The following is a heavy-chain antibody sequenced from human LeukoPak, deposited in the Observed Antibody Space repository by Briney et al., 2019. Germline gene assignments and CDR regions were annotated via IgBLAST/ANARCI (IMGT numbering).Heavy chain of an antibody. CDR3: ARGRRVATIFWFDP. D-gene: IGHD5-12*01. CDR2: IYYSGST. CDR1: GGSISNYY. J-gene: IGHJ5*02. Sequence: PSETLSLTCTVSGGSISNYYWSWIRQPPGKGLEWIGYIYYSGSTNYNPSLKSRVTISVDTSKNQFSLRLSSVTAADTAVYYCARGRRVATIFWFDPWGQGTLVTVSS. V-gene: IGHV4-59*01.